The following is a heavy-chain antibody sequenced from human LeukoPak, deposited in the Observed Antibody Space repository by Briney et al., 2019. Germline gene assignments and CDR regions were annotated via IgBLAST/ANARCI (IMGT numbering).Heavy chain of an antibody. CDR1: GGSLSDYK. CDR2: INQSGST. V-gene: IGHV4-34*01. CDR3: VAGQLVGGYYFDY. Sequence: SETLSLTCALYGGSLSDYKWSWIRQPPGKGLEWIGEINQSGSTNYNPSLKSRVTISVDTSKNQFSLKLSSVTAADTAVYYCVAGQLVGGYYFDYWGQGTLVTVSS. J-gene: IGHJ4*02. D-gene: IGHD6-6*01.